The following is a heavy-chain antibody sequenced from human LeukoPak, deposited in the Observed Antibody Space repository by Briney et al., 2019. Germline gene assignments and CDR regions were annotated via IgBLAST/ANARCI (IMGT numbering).Heavy chain of an antibody. V-gene: IGHV3-48*04. CDR2: ISSSSSTI. CDR1: GFTFSSYS. D-gene: IGHD5-18*01. Sequence: GGSLRLSCAASGFTFSSYSMNWVRQAPGKGLEWVSYISSSSSTIYYADSVKGRFTISRDNAKNSLYLQMNSLRAEDTAVYYCARPYVDTVTYWYFDLWGRGTLVTVSS. J-gene: IGHJ2*01. CDR3: ARPYVDTVTYWYFDL.